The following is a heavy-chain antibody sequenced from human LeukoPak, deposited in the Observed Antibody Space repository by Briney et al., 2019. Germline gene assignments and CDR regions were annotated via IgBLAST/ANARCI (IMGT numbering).Heavy chain of an antibody. Sequence: SETLSLTCAVYGGSFSGYYWSWIRQPPGKGLEWIGEINHSGSTNYNPSLKSRVTISVDTSKNQFSLKLSSVTAADTAVYYCARVGYYDSSGYYPDDLYYFDYWGQGTLVTVSS. J-gene: IGHJ4*02. CDR1: GGSFSGYY. V-gene: IGHV4-34*01. CDR3: ARVGYYDSSGYYPDDLYYFDY. CDR2: INHSGST. D-gene: IGHD3-22*01.